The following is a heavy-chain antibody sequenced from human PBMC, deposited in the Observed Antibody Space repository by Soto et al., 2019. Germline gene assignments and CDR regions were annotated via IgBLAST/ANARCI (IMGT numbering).Heavy chain of an antibody. CDR2: IYHSGST. V-gene: IGHV4-30-2*01. CDR3: ARIDYSILNWFVP. D-gene: IGHD4-4*01. CDR1: GGSISSGGYS. Sequence: PSETLSLSCAVSGGSISSGGYSWSWIRQPPGKGLEWIGYIYHSGSTYYNRSLKTRVTISVDRSKNQFSLKLRSVTAADTAVYSCARIDYSILNWFVPWGQGTLVNVSS. J-gene: IGHJ5*02.